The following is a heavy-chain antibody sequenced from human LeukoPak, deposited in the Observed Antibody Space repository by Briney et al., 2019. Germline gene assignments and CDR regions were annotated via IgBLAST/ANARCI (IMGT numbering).Heavy chain of an antibody. Sequence: GASVKVSCKPSGYTFTSYGISWVRQAPGQGLEWMGWISAYNGNTNYAQKLQGRVTMTTDTSTSTAYMELRSLRSDDTAVYYCVSVVAATAIDIWGQGTMVTVSS. J-gene: IGHJ3*02. CDR3: VSVVAATAIDI. CDR2: ISAYNGNT. D-gene: IGHD2-15*01. CDR1: GYTFTSYG. V-gene: IGHV1-18*01.